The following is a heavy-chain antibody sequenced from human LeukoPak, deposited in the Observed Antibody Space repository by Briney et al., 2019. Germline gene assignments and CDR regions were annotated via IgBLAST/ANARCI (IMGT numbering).Heavy chain of an antibody. D-gene: IGHD3-22*01. CDR1: GGSFSGYY. V-gene: IGHV4-34*01. Sequence: NASETLSLTCAVYGGSFSGYYWSRIRQPPGKGLEWIGEINHSGSTNYNPSLKSRVTISVDTSKNQFSLKLSSVTAADTAVYYCASSSAPFYYYDSSGYYGYWGQGTLVTVSS. CDR2: INHSGST. CDR3: ASSSAPFYYYDSSGYYGY. J-gene: IGHJ4*02.